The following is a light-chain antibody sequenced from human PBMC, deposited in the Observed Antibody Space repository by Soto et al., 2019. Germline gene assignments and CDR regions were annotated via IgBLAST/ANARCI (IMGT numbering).Light chain of an antibody. CDR3: QRRVNWLT. J-gene: IGKJ4*01. Sequence: EIVLTQSPAILSLSPGDTATLSCRASQSVGTYLDWYQQKLGQAHRLLIYDESNRATSIPARFSGSGSGTDFTLTISSLEREDFAVYYCQRRVNWLTFGGGTKVEL. V-gene: IGKV3-11*01. CDR1: QSVGTY. CDR2: DES.